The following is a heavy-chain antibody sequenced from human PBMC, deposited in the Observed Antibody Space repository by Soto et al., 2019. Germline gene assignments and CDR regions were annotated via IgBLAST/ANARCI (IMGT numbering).Heavy chain of an antibody. CDR1: GYTFSTYG. Sequence: QVQLVQSGAEVKKPGASVKVSCKASGYTFSTYGISWARQAPGQGLEWMGWISAYNGNSKNTQKLQGRVTMTTDTATDSAYMELRSLRSDDTAVYFCVRRGRVGVMKFDYHNGMDVWGQGTTVTVSS. CDR2: ISAYNGNS. CDR3: VRRGRVGVMKFDYHNGMDV. J-gene: IGHJ6*02. D-gene: IGHD2-8*01. V-gene: IGHV1-18*01.